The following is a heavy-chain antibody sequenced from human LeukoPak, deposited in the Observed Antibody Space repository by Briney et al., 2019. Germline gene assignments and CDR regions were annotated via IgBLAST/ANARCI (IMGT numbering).Heavy chain of an antibody. CDR2: IYYNGNT. D-gene: IGHD1-26*01. J-gene: IGHJ6*02. V-gene: IGHV4-59*01. CDR3: ARGRSNYYGMDV. CDR1: DGSINSYY. Sequence: SETLSLTCSVSDGSINSYYWNWIRRPPGKGLEWIWYIYYNGNTNYSPSLKSRVTMSVDTSKNLFSLKVSSVTAADTAVYYCARGRSNYYGMDVWGQGTTVTVSS.